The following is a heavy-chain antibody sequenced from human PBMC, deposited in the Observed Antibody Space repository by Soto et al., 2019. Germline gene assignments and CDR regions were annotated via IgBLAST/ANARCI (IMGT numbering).Heavy chain of an antibody. J-gene: IGHJ4*02. Sequence: SQTLSLTCAISGDSVSSNSAAWTWIRQSPSRGLEWLGRTYYRSEWYNDYAVSVKSRIRINPDTSKNQFSLQLDSVTPDDTALYYCARFISGGREVDYGGQGTLDAASS. V-gene: IGHV6-1*01. CDR2: TYYRSEWYN. CDR3: ARFISGGREVDY. CDR1: GDSVSSNSAA. D-gene: IGHD3-10*01.